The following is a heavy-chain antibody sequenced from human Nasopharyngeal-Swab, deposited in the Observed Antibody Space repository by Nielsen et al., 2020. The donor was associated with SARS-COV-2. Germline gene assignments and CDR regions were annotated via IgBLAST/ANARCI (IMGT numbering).Heavy chain of an antibody. J-gene: IGHJ6*03. Sequence: WVRQAPGQGLEWMGIINPSGGSTSYAQKFQGRVTMTTDTSTSTAYMELRSLRSDDTAVYYCARDSPQLLCFDYYYYMDVWGKGTTVTVSS. CDR2: INPSGGST. D-gene: IGHD2-2*01. CDR3: ARDSPQLLCFDYYYYMDV. V-gene: IGHV1-46*01.